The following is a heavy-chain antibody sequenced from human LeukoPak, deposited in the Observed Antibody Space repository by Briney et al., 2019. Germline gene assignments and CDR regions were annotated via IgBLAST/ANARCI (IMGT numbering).Heavy chain of an antibody. CDR3: AKNQGQWLVPVDY. D-gene: IGHD6-19*01. Sequence: GGSLRLSCAASGFTLSNYAMSWVRQAPGKGLEWVSSMSGSGGGTYYADSVKGRFTISRDNSKNTLYLQMNNLRAEDTALYYCAKNQGQWLVPVDYWGQGTLVTVSS. J-gene: IGHJ4*02. CDR1: GFTLSNYA. V-gene: IGHV3-23*01. CDR2: MSGSGGGT.